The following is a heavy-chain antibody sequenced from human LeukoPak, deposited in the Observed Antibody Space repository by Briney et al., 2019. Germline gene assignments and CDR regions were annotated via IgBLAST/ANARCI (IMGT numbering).Heavy chain of an antibody. J-gene: IGHJ3*02. V-gene: IGHV3-23*01. D-gene: IGHD5-24*01. CDR3: AKFGNVEMATITAFDI. CDR1: GFTFTKFW. Sequence: PGESLRLSCEASGFTFTKFWMSWVRQAPGKGLEWVSAISGSGGSTYYADSVKGRFTISRDNSKNTLYLQMNSLRAEDTAVYYCAKFGNVEMATITAFDIWGQGTMVTVSS. CDR2: ISGSGGST.